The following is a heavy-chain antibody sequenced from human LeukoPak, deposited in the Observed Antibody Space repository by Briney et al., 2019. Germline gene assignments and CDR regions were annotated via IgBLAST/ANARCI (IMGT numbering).Heavy chain of an antibody. CDR1: GYTFSTYY. V-gene: IGHV1-46*01. CDR3: SRDLGGSYNDY. J-gene: IGHJ4*02. CDR2: INPSGGTT. D-gene: IGHD1-26*01. Sequence: ASVKVSCKASGYTFSTYYMHWVRQAPGQRLEWVGIINPSGGTTTYAQKFQGRVTMTRDTSTSTVYMELSSLRIEDTAVYYCSRDLGGSYNDYWGQGTMVTVSS.